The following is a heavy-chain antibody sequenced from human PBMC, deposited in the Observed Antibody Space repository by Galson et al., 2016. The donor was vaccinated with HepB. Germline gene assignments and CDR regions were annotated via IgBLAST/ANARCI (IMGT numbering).Heavy chain of an antibody. J-gene: IGHJ6*02. CDR2: ISSTGSKI. V-gene: IGHV3-11*01. Sequence: SLRLSCAASGFTFSDYYMSWIRQAPGKGLEWVSFISSTGSKIYYAESVKGRFTISRDNAKNSLHLQMNSLRAEDTALYYCSRGEYDFWSGYYYGMDVWGQGTTVTVSS. D-gene: IGHD3-3*01. CDR3: SRGEYDFWSGYYYGMDV. CDR1: GFTFSDYY.